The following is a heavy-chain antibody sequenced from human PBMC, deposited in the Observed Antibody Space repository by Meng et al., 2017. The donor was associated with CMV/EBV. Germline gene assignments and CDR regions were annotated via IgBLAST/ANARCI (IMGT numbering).Heavy chain of an antibody. D-gene: IGHD6-6*01. CDR3: ARDLIAARPQGGLD. V-gene: IGHV3-21*01. CDR1: GFTFSSYS. CDR2: ISSSSSYI. J-gene: IGHJ4*02. Sequence: GESLKISCAASGFTFSSYSMNWVRQAPGKGLEWVSSISSSSSYIYYADSLKGRFTISRDNAKNSLYLQMNSLRAEDTAVYYCARDLIAARPQGGLDWGQGTLVIVSS.